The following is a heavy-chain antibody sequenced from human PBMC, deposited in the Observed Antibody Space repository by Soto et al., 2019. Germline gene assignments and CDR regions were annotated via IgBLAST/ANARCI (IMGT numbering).Heavy chain of an antibody. J-gene: IGHJ4*02. CDR2: IYYSGST. D-gene: IGHD2-21*02. CDR3: ARARSRCGAACFDY. V-gene: IGHV4-31*03. CDR1: SASISSADYY. Sequence: QVQLKESGPGLVKPSQTLSLTCTVSSASISSADYYWSWIRQHPGKGLEWIAYIYYSGSTSYNPSLKSRVIISMDTSRDQFSLTLTSVTAADTAVYYCARARSRCGAACFDYWGQGTLVTVSS.